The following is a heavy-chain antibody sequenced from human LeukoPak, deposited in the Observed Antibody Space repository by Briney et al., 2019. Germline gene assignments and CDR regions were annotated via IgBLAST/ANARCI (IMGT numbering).Heavy chain of an antibody. CDR3: AELGITMIGGV. J-gene: IGHJ6*04. CDR1: GFTFSSYG. D-gene: IGHD3-10*02. Sequence: PGGSLRLSCAASGFTFSSYGMSWVRQAPGKGLEWVSAISGSGGSTYYADSVKGRFTISRDNAKNSLYLQMNSLRAEDTAVYYCAELGITMIGGVWGKGTTVTISS. CDR2: ISGSGGST. V-gene: IGHV3-23*01.